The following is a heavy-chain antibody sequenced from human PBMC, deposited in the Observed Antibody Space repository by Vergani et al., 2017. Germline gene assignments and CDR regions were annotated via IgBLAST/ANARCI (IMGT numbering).Heavy chain of an antibody. J-gene: IGHJ4*02. CDR2: IIQSGRP. D-gene: IGHD3-10*01. V-gene: IGHV4-39*01. CDR1: GGSISGSRHF. CDR3: ARSRIYYGAGSPDY. Sequence: QLQLQESGPGLVKPSETLSLTCSVSGGSISGSRHFWGWVRQSPGKGLEWIGSIIQSGRPNYNPSLRSRLTVSVDTFKNQFSLKLSSVTAADTAVYYCARSRIYYGAGSPDYWGQGTLVTVSS.